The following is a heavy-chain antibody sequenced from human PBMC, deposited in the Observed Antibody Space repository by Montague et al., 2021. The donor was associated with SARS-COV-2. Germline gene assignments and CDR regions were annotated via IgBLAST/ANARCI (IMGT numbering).Heavy chain of an antibody. V-gene: IGHV4-39*01. D-gene: IGHD2-2*01. CDR2: YSGST. CDR3: ARLHCSRTRCYYLFVAEKPHFDY. Sequence: YSGSTNSNPSLKSRVTISFDTSANQFSLKLSSVTAADTAVYYCARLHCSRTRCYYLFVAEKPHFDYWGQGTLVTVSS. J-gene: IGHJ4*02.